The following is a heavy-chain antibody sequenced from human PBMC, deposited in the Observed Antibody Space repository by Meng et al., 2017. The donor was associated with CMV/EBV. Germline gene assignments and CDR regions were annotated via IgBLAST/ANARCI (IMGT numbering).Heavy chain of an antibody. Sequence: GGSLRLSCAASGLTVSSNYMSWVRQAPGKGLEWVSVIYSGGSTYYADSVKGRFTISRDNSKNTLYLQMGSLRAEDMAVYYCASGLYSSPAYYYYGMDVWGQGTTVTVSS. CDR3: ASGLYSSPAYYYYGMDV. CDR2: IYSGGST. D-gene: IGHD6-13*01. V-gene: IGHV3-53*05. J-gene: IGHJ6*02. CDR1: GLTVSSNY.